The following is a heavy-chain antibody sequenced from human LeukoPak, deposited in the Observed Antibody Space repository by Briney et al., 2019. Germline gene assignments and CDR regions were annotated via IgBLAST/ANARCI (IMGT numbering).Heavy chain of an antibody. V-gene: IGHV3-30*02. CDR3: AKDYYTSGQQWRPFDY. D-gene: IGHD3-10*01. CDR2: IRNDGTNK. J-gene: IGHJ4*02. CDR1: GFTFRIYG. Sequence: GGSLRLSCAASGFTFRIYGMHWVRQAPGKGLVWVAFIRNDGTNKYYADSVKGRFTISRDNSKNTLYLQMNSLRPEDTAVYYCAKDYYTSGQQWRPFDYWGQGTLVTVSS.